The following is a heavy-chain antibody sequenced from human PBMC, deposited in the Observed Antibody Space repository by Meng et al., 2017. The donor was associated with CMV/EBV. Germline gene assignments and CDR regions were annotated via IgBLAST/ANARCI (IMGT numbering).Heavy chain of an antibody. CDR3: ARDGRGYCSRASCLKWYFDL. Sequence: GGSLRLSCAASGLTPSNYGLHWVRQAPGKGLEWVAIISYDEINKYYADSVKGRFTISRDNSKNTLYLQMDSLRAEDTAVYYCARDGRGYCSRASCLKWYFDLWGRGTLVTVSS. CDR1: GLTPSNYG. D-gene: IGHD2-2*01. CDR2: ISYDEINK. J-gene: IGHJ2*01. V-gene: IGHV3-30*04.